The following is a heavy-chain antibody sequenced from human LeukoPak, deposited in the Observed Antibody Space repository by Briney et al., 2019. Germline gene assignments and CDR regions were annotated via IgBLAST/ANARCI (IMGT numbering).Heavy chain of an antibody. CDR1: GFTFSSYW. Sequence: GGVLRLSCAASGFTFSSYWMSWVRQAPGKGLEWVANIKQDGSEKYYVDSVKGRFTISRDNAKNSLYLQMNSLRAEDTAVYYCAREGGGSYLGPDAFDIWGQGTMVTVSS. D-gene: IGHD1-26*01. V-gene: IGHV3-7*01. CDR2: IKQDGSEK. CDR3: AREGGGSYLGPDAFDI. J-gene: IGHJ3*02.